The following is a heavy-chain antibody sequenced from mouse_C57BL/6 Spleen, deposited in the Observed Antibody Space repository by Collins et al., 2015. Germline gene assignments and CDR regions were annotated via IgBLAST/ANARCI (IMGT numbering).Heavy chain of an antibody. CDR1: GYTFTSYW. V-gene: IGHV1-69*02. CDR2: IXPSDSYT. D-gene: IGHD1-1*01. J-gene: IGHJ4*01. CDR3: TRSGYYGSSLYAMDY. Sequence: QVQLQQPGAELVRPGASVKLSCKASGYTFTSYWINWVKQRPGQGLEWIGNIXPSDSYTNYNQKFKDKATLTVDKSSSTAYMQLSSPTSEDSAVYYCTRSGYYGSSLYAMDYWGQGTSVTVSS.